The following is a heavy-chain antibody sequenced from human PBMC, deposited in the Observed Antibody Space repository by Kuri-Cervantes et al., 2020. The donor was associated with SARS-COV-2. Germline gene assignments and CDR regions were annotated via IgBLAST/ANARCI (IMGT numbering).Heavy chain of an antibody. Sequence: GGSLRLSCAASGFTFSSYSMNWVRQPPGKGLEWVSGISGGGSNTYYADSVKGRFTISRDNSKNTLYLQMNSLRAEDTALYYCARDLGAAAGTSSAFDYWGQGTLVTVSS. CDR2: ISGGGSNT. J-gene: IGHJ4*02. V-gene: IGHV3-23*01. CDR1: GFTFSSYS. CDR3: ARDLGAAAGTSSAFDY. D-gene: IGHD6-13*01.